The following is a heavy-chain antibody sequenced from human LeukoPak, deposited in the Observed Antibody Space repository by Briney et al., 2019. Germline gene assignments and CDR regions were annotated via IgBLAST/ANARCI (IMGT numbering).Heavy chain of an antibody. Sequence: ASMKGSCKASGYTFTDYYMHWVRLGPGQGLEWSGWINPNSGGTNYVQKFQGWVTMTRDTSINTAYMELSRLTSDDTAVYYCARANFLYCSSTSCLFDYWGQGTLVTVSS. V-gene: IGHV1-2*04. J-gene: IGHJ4*02. CDR3: ARANFLYCSSTSCLFDY. D-gene: IGHD2-2*01. CDR1: GYTFTDYY. CDR2: INPNSGGT.